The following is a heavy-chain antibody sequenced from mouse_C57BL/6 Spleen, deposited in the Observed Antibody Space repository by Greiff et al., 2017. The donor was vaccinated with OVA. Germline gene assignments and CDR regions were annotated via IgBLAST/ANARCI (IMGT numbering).Heavy chain of an antibody. Sequence: VQLQQPGTELVKPGASVKLSCKASGYTFTSYWMHWVKQRPGQGLEWIGNINPSNGGTNYNEKFKSKATLTVDKSSSTAYRQLSSLTSEDSAVYYCARAGAGLRGFAYWGQGTLVTVSA. D-gene: IGHD2-4*01. CDR3: ARAGAGLRGFAY. CDR2: INPSNGGT. V-gene: IGHV1-53*01. CDR1: GYTFTSYW. J-gene: IGHJ3*01.